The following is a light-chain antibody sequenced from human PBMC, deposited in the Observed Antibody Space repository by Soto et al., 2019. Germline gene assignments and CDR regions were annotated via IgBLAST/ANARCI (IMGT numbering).Light chain of an antibody. CDR2: HAS. CDR1: QSISNW. V-gene: IGKV1-5*01. J-gene: IGKJ1*01. Sequence: DLQMTQSPSTPPAPLGDSVPLTCRASQSISNWLAWYQQKPGTAPKVLIYHASNLQSGVPSRFSGSGSGTEFTLTISSLQPDDFATYYCQQYNSYSFGQGTKVDIK. CDR3: QQYNSYS.